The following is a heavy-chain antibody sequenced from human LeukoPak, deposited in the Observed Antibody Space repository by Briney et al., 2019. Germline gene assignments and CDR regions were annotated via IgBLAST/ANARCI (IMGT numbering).Heavy chain of an antibody. CDR1: GFTFSRYS. CDR3: ARGYDYFDY. J-gene: IGHJ4*02. Sequence: GGSLRLSCAASGFTFSRYSMNWVRQAPGKGLEWVSYISSSSSPIYYADSVKGRFTISRDNAKDSLYLQMDSLRDEDTAVYYCARGYDYFDYWGQGTLVTVSS. D-gene: IGHD3-16*01. V-gene: IGHV3-48*02. CDR2: ISSSSSPI.